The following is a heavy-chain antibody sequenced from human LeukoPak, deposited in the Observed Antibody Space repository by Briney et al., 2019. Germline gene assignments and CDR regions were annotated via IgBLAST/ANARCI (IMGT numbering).Heavy chain of an antibody. CDR1: GYTFTSYG. D-gene: IGHD5-18*01. V-gene: IGHV1-18*01. Sequence: ASVKVSCKASGYTFTSYGISWVRQAPGQGLEWMGWISAYNGNTNYAQKFQGRVTITRNTSISTAYMELSRLRSDDTAVYYCARGDTAMVTFPFGGQGTLVTVSS. CDR3: ARGDTAMVTFPF. CDR2: ISAYNGNT. J-gene: IGHJ4*02.